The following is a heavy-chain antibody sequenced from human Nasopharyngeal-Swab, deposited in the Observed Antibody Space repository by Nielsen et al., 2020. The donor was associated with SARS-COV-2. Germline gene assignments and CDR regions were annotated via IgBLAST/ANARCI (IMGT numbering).Heavy chain of an antibody. V-gene: IGHV3-21*01. CDR1: GFTFSSYS. CDR2: ISSSSSYI. J-gene: IGHJ3*02. Sequence: GESLKISCAASGFTFSSYSMNWVRQAPGKGLEWVSSISSSSSYIYYADSVKGRFTISRDNAKNSLYLQMNSLRAEDTAVYYCARGAYYDSRSAFDIWGQGTMVTVSS. CDR3: ARGAYYDSRSAFDI. D-gene: IGHD3-22*01.